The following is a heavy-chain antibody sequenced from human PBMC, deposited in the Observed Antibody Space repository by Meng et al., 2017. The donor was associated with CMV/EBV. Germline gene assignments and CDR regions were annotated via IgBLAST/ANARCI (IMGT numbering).Heavy chain of an antibody. CDR3: AREEITMVRGVLNYFDY. V-gene: IGHV4-4*07. Sequence: GGSINSYYWSWIRQPAGEGLEWIGRIYTSGSTNYNPSLKSRVAMSVDTSKNQFSLKLSSVTAADTAVYYCAREEITMVRGVLNYFDYWGQGTLVTVSS. J-gene: IGHJ4*02. CDR1: GGSINSYY. CDR2: IYTSGST. D-gene: IGHD3-10*01.